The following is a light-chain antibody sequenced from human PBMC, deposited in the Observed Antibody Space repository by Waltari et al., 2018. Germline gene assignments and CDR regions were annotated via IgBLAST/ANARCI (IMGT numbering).Light chain of an antibody. J-gene: IGLJ1*01. Sequence: QSALTQFASVSGSPAQSITISCTGTSSAVGGYTLVSCYQHHPGRAPKLIIYDVTKRPSGVSNRFSGSKSGNTASLTISGLQAEDEADYYCCSFAGSISVFTVFGTGTTVTVL. CDR3: CSFAGSISVFTV. V-gene: IGLV2-23*02. CDR2: DVT. CDR1: SSAVGGYTL.